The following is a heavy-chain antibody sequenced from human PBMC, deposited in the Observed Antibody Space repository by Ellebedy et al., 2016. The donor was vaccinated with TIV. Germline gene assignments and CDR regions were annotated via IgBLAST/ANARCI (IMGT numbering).Heavy chain of an antibody. D-gene: IGHD4-17*01. CDR1: GFMFWRRW. CDR2: IADDGREE. Sequence: GESLKISCAASGFMFWRRWMSWVRQAPGKGLEWVANIADDGREENYVDSVRGRFTISRDNAKNLLSLHMNTMIAEDTAVYYCASGLTGDYGAFDVWGPGTMVTVSS. J-gene: IGHJ3*01. CDR3: ASGLTGDYGAFDV. V-gene: IGHV3-7*03.